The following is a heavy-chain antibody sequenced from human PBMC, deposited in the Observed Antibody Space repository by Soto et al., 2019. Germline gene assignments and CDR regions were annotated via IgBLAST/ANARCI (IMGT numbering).Heavy chain of an antibody. V-gene: IGHV4-61*01. Sequence: SETLSLTCTVSGDSVTSGNYYWTWIRQPPGKGLEWVGHIYYSGSTNYSPSLKSRVTISLNTPNNQFSLKVTSVTAADTAVYFCARVRYSDNWHGLIDFWGLGTLVTVSS. CDR1: GDSVTSGNYY. CDR3: ARVRYSDNWHGLIDF. D-gene: IGHD4-4*01. CDR2: IYYSGST. J-gene: IGHJ4*02.